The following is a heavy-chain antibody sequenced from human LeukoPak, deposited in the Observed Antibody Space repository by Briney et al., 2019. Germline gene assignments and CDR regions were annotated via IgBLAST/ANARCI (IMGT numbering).Heavy chain of an antibody. D-gene: IGHD5-24*01. CDR3: AKLRWPQGDRSSFDF. CDR2: INPSDSDT. V-gene: IGHV5-51*01. CDR1: GYTYTTYW. J-gene: IGHJ4*02. Sequence: GESLKISCKGSGYTYTTYWIGWVRQMPGKGLEWMGIINPSDSDTRYSPSFQGQVTISVDKSITTAYLQWTSLKASDTAIYYCAKLRWPQGDRSSFDFWGQGTLVTVSS.